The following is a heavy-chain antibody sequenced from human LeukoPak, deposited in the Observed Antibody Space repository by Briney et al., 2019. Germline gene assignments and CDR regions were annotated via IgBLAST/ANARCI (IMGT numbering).Heavy chain of an antibody. V-gene: IGHV3-30-3*01. D-gene: IGHD6-13*01. CDR2: ISYDGSNK. CDR1: GFTFSSHW. Sequence: PGGSLRLSCAASGFTFSSHWMHWVRQAPGEGLEWVAVISYDGSNKYYADSVKGRFTISRDNSKSTLYLQMNSLRAEDTAVYYCARGDSSSWYERVFDPWGQGTPATVSS. CDR3: ARGDSSSWYERVFDP. J-gene: IGHJ5*02.